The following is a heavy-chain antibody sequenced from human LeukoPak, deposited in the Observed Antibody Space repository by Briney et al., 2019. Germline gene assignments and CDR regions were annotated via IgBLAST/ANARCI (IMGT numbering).Heavy chain of an antibody. V-gene: IGHV3-30*18. CDR1: GFTFSSYG. CDR2: ISYDGSNK. D-gene: IGHD2-2*01. Sequence: PGGSLRLSCAASGFTFSSYGMHWVRQAPGKGLEWVAVISYDGSNKYYADSVKGRFTISRDNSKNTLYLQMNSLRAEDTAVYYCAKDRSPYLVVPAAYHYWGQGTLVTVSS. CDR3: AKDRSPYLVVPAAYHY. J-gene: IGHJ4*02.